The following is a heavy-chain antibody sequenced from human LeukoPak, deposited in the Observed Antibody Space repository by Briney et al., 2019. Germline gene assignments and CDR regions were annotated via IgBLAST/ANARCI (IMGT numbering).Heavy chain of an antibody. V-gene: IGHV1-2*06. CDR1: GYTFTGYY. D-gene: IGHD2-15*01. Sequence: ASVKVSCKXSGYTFTGYYMHWVRQAPGQGLEWMGRINPNSGGTNYAQKFQGRVTMTRDTSISTAYMELSRLRSDDTAVYYCARDKAVVAATFWFGPWGQGTLVTVSS. CDR2: INPNSGGT. J-gene: IGHJ5*02. CDR3: ARDKAVVAATFWFGP.